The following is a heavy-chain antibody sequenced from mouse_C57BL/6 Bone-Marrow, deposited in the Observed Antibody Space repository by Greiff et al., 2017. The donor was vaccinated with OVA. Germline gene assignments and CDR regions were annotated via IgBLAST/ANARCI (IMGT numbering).Heavy chain of an antibody. D-gene: IGHD4-1*01. CDR1: GFSLSTFGLG. CDR2: IWWDDDK. CDR3: ARMDWGYWYFDV. J-gene: IGHJ1*03. Sequence: QVQLKESGPGILQPSQTLSLTCSFSGFSLSTFGLGVGWIRQPSGKGLEWLAHIWWDDDKYYNPALKSWLTISKDTSKNQVFLQIANVDTADTATYYCARMDWGYWYFDVWGTGTTVTVSS. V-gene: IGHV8-8*01.